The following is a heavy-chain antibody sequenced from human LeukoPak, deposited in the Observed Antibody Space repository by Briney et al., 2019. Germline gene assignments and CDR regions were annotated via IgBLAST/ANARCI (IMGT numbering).Heavy chain of an antibody. J-gene: IGHJ4*02. V-gene: IGHV3-23*01. D-gene: IGHD3-10*01. CDR3: AKTSAGIRGGYFDY. CDR1: GFTFSSYA. Sequence: GGSLRLSCAASGFTFSSYAVSWVRQAPGKGLEWVSLINDSGGNTYYADSVKGRFTISRDNSKNTLFLQMSSLRAEDTAVYYCAKTSAGIRGGYFDYWGQGTLVTVSS. CDR2: INDSGGNT.